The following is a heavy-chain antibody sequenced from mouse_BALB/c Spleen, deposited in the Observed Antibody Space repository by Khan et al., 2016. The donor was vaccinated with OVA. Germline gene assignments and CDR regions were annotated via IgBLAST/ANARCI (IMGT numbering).Heavy chain of an antibody. D-gene: IGHD2-14*01. V-gene: IGHV1-4*01. CDR2: IIPSNDYT. CDR1: GYTFTTYT. Sequence: QVQLQQSGAELARPGASVKMSCKASGYTFTTYTIHWVKQRPGQGLEWIGYIIPSNDYTNYNQKFKDRATLTADQSSSTAYMQLSSLTSEDSAVYYCVREGAYYRSDGWFAYWGQGTLVTVSA. CDR3: VREGAYYRSDGWFAY. J-gene: IGHJ3*01.